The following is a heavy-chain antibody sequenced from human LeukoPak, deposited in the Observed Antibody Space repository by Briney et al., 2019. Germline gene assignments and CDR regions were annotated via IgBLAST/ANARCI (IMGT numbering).Heavy chain of an antibody. Sequence: GGSLRLSCAASGFSFSRYWMSWVRQAPGKGLEWVGNIKQDGSAKYYVDSVKGRFTISRGNAKNSLYLQMNSLRAEDTAVYYCARGDYYDSSGHFIDAFDIWGQGTMVTVSS. CDR2: IKQDGSAK. CDR3: ARGDYYDSSGHFIDAFDI. CDR1: GFSFSRYW. D-gene: IGHD3-22*01. J-gene: IGHJ3*02. V-gene: IGHV3-7*04.